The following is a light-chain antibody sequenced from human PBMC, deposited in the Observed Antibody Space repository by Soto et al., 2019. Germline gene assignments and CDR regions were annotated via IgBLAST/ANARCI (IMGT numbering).Light chain of an antibody. CDR1: SSDIGAYDY. V-gene: IGLV2-14*01. J-gene: IGLJ3*02. CDR3: SSYTSNSTLV. Sequence: QSALTQPASLSGSPGQSITISCTGTSSDIGAYDYVSWFQQHPGKAPKLMISEVSDRPSGVSNRFSGSNSGNTASLTISGLQAEDEADYFCSSYTSNSTLVFGGGTKLTVL. CDR2: EVS.